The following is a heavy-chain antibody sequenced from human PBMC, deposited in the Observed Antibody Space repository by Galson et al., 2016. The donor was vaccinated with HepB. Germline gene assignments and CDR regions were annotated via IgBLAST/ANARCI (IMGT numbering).Heavy chain of an antibody. J-gene: IGHJ4*02. CDR3: ARADYSTKSAFDF. CDR1: GDSVSSNTGT. CDR2: IYYRSRWYN. V-gene: IGHV6-1*01. Sequence: CAISGDSVSSNTGTWNWIRQSPSRGLEWLGRIYYRSRWYNEYALSVKSRTTINPDTSKNQFSLQLISLTPEDTAVYFCARADYSTKSAFDFWGQGTLVSVSS. D-gene: IGHD4-11*01.